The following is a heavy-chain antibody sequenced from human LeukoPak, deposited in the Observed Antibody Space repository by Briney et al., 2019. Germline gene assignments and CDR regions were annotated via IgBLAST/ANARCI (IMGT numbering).Heavy chain of an antibody. J-gene: IGHJ5*02. CDR3: AKSYSGSYRNWFDP. V-gene: IGHV3-30*18. CDR2: ISYDGSNK. D-gene: IGHD1-26*01. Sequence: GGSLRLSCAASGFTFSSYAMSWVRQAPGKGLEWVAVISYDGSNKYYADSVKGRFTISRDNSKNTLYLQMNSLRAEDTAVYYCAKSYSGSYRNWFDPWGQGTLVTVSS. CDR1: GFTFSSYA.